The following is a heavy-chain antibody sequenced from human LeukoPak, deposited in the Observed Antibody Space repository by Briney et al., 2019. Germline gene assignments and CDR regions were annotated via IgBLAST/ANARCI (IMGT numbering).Heavy chain of an antibody. J-gene: IGHJ4*02. V-gene: IGHV3-73*01. Sequence: GGSLRLSCAASGFTFSGSAMHWVRQASGKGLEWVGRIRSKANTYATAYAASVKDRSTISRDDSKNTAYLQMNSLKTEDTAMYYCTRHVGEDYYDSSGYYDWGQGTLVTVSS. D-gene: IGHD3-22*01. CDR3: TRHVGEDYYDSSGYYD. CDR2: IRSKANTYAT. CDR1: GFTFSGSA.